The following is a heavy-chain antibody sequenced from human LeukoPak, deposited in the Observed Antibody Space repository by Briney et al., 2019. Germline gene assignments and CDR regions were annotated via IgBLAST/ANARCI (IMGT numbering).Heavy chain of an antibody. CDR1: GGSISSHY. CDR3: ARDTEKTYCGGDCYSRWFDP. CDR2: TYYSGST. Sequence: PSETLSLTCTVSGGSISSHYWSWIRQPPGKGLEWIGYTYYSGSTNYNPSLKSRVTISVDTSKNQFSLKLSSVTAADTAVYYCARDTEKTYCGGDCYSRWFDPWGQGTLVTVSS. D-gene: IGHD2-21*02. V-gene: IGHV4-59*11. J-gene: IGHJ5*02.